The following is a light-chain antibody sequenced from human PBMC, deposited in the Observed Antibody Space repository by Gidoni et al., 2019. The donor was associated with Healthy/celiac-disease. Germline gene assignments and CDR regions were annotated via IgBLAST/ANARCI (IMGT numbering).Light chain of an antibody. CDR1: QSISSW. J-gene: IGKJ1*01. V-gene: IGKV1-5*03. CDR2: KAS. CDR3: QQYNSSPWT. Sequence: DIHMTPSPSTLSASIGDRVTITCRASQSISSWLAWYQQKPGKAPKLLIYKASSLESGVPARFSGSGSGTEFTLTISSLQPDDLATYYCQQYNSSPWTFDQGTKVEIK.